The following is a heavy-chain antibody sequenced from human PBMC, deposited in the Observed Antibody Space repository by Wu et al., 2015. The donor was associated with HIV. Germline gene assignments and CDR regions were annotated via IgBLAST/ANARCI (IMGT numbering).Heavy chain of an antibody. J-gene: IGHJ6*02. Sequence: QVQLVQSGAEVKKPGSSVKVSCKASGDTFSSYAITWVRQAPGQGLEWLGGIIPIFGTANYAQKFQGRVTITTDESTSTAYMELSSLRSEDTAVYYCARDRSSSWSRAEIAVAGRPGFGMDVWGQGTTVTVSS. CDR1: GDTFSSYA. CDR2: IIPIFGTA. D-gene: IGHD6-19*01. V-gene: IGHV1-69*05. CDR3: ARDRSSSWSRAEIAVAGRPGFGMDV.